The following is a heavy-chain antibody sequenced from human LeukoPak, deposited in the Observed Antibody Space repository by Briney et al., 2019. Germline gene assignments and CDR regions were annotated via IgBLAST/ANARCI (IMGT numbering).Heavy chain of an antibody. CDR1: GFTFSSYW. J-gene: IGHJ4*02. D-gene: IGHD3-3*01. V-gene: IGHV3-7*01. CDR2: RKQDGSEK. CDR3: ARANTYYDFWSGYYTLDY. Sequence: GGSLRLSCAASGFTFSSYWMSWVRQAPGKGLEWVANRKQDGSEKYYVDSVKGRFTISRDNAKNSLYLQMNSLRAEDTAVYYCARANTYYDFWSGYYTLDYWGQGTLVTVSS.